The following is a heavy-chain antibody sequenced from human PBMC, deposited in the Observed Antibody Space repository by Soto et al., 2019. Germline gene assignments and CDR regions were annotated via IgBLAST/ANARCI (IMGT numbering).Heavy chain of an antibody. CDR1: GGSISSSNW. CDR2: IYHSGST. CDR3: ARAHCSSTSCYSGWIDY. Sequence: QVQLQESGPGLVKPSGTLSLTCAVSGGSISSSNWWSWVRQPPGKGLEWIGEIYHSGSTNYNPSLKSRVTISVDKSKNQFSLKLSSVTAADTAVYYCARAHCSSTSCYSGWIDYWGQGTLVTVSS. D-gene: IGHD2-2*01. J-gene: IGHJ4*02. V-gene: IGHV4-4*02.